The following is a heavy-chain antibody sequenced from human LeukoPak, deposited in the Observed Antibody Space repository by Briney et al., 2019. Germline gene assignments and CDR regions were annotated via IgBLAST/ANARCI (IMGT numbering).Heavy chain of an antibody. CDR1: GFSFSSYG. D-gene: IGHD2-2*01. V-gene: IGHV3-21*01. Sequence: GGSLRLSCAASGFSFSSYGMNWVRQAPGNGLEWVSSISSSSSYIYYADSVKGRFTISRDNAKNSLYLQMNSLRAEDTAVYYCARIGSTSPHFDYWGQGTLVTVSS. CDR3: ARIGSTSPHFDY. CDR2: ISSSSSYI. J-gene: IGHJ4*02.